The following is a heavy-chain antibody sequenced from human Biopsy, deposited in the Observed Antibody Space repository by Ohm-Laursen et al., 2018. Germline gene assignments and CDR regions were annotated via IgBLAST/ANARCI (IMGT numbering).Heavy chain of an antibody. J-gene: IGHJ3*02. Sequence: SDTLSLTCTVSGGSISGSSWSWIRQAPGRGLEWVGYISYSGSTSNNPPLKSRITISVDTSKNQISLKGTSVTAADTAVYYCAKHGSGWTGDDALHIWGQGTMVTVSS. CDR3: AKHGSGWTGDDALHI. CDR2: ISYSGST. V-gene: IGHV4-59*08. CDR1: GGSISGSS. D-gene: IGHD6-19*01.